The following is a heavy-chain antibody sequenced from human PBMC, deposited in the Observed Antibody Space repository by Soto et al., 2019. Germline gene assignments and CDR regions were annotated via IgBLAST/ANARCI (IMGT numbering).Heavy chain of an antibody. V-gene: IGHV3-15*01. CDR3: FGGIREVRY. Sequence: GGSLRLSCAASGFTFNTYAMAWVRQAPGKGLEWVGRIIRTIEGGTTAYAAPVKGRFTISRDDSRNALYLQMNSLRTEDTAVYFCFGGIREVRYWGRGTLDPVSS. CDR2: IIRTIEGGTT. CDR1: GFTFNTYA. D-gene: IGHD3-16*01. J-gene: IGHJ4*02.